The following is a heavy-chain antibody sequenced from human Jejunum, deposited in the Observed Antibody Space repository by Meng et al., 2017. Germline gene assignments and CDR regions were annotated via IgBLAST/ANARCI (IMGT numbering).Heavy chain of an antibody. D-gene: IGHD2/OR15-2a*01. V-gene: IGHV4-4*02. CDR3: ARDLLDPNIAATGWFGP. CDR1: GGSISNNNW. CDR2: ISHTGRI. J-gene: IGHJ5*02. Sequence: QGHLQGSGPGLVKPSGNLSLTCAASGGSISNNNWWSWVRQPPGKGLEWIGEISHTGRINYNPSLKSRVTMSLDKSKNQFSLDLTSVTGADTAVYYCARDLLDPNIAATGWFGPWGQGTLVTVSS.